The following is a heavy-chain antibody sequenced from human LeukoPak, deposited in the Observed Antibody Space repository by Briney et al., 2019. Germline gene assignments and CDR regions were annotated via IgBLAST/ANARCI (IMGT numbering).Heavy chain of an antibody. CDR3: ARAYSSSWYRLDY. J-gene: IGHJ4*02. V-gene: IGHV4-39*01. D-gene: IGHD6-13*01. CDR1: GGSISSSSYY. Sequence: PSETLSLTCTVSGGSISSSSYYWGWIRQPSGKGLEWIGSIYYSGSTYYNPSLKSRVTISVDTSKNQFSLKLSSVTAADTAVYYCARAYSSSWYRLDYWGQGTLVTVSS. CDR2: IYYSGST.